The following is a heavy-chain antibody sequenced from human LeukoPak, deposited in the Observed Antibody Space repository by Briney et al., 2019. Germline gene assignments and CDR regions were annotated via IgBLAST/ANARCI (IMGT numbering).Heavy chain of an antibody. CDR3: ARGQYNSSPDS. J-gene: IGHJ5*01. CDR2: IGHDSRTI. V-gene: IGHV3-48*02. D-gene: IGHD6-13*01. CDR1: GFIFSDYG. Sequence: GGSLSLSCAASGFIFSDYGMAWVRQAPGKGLEWVSYIGHDSRTIYYADFVKGRFTISRDNAKNSLYLQMNSLRDEDTAVYYCARGQYNSSPDSWGQAAL.